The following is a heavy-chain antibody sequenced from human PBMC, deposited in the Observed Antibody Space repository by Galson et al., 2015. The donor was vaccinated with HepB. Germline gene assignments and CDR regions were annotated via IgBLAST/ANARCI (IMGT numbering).Heavy chain of an antibody. D-gene: IGHD2-15*01. CDR3: ASPFCIGGNCYPLWY. V-gene: IGHV3-53*01. J-gene: IGHJ4*02. CDR1: GFTVSEGY. CDR2: IYSGGHA. Sequence: SLRLSCAVSGFTVSEGYVSWVRQAPGKGLEWLSVIYSGGHAFYADSVQGRFTISRDTSKNTVYLQMRSLRAEATAVYYCASPFCIGGNCYPLWYWGQGTLVTVSS.